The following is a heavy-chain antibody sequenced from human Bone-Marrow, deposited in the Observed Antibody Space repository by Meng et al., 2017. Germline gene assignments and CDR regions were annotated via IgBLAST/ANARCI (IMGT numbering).Heavy chain of an antibody. CDR2: IDPKSGDT. J-gene: IGHJ4*02. CDR1: GYNFPDYW. CDR3: ARDLILEQLGNFDY. D-gene: IGHD6-13*01. V-gene: IGHV1-2*06. Sequence: ASVKVSCKPSGYNFPDYWLHWVRRAPGQGLEWMGRIDPKSGDTHYAQRFQGRVTMTGDTSISTAYMELRSLRSDDTAVYYCARDLILEQLGNFDYWGQGTLVTVSS.